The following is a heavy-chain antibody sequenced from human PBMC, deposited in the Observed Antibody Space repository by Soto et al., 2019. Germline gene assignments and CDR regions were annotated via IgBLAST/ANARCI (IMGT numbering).Heavy chain of an antibody. Sequence: SETLSLTCTVSGGSISSYYWSWIRQPPGKGLEWIGYIYYNGSTNYNPSLKSRVTISVDTAKNQFSLKLSSVTAADTAVYYCARAPRYTGPFVDYWGQGTLVTVSS. CDR2: IYYNGST. CDR1: GGSISSYY. V-gene: IGHV4-59*01. J-gene: IGHJ4*02. CDR3: ARAPRYTGPFVDY. D-gene: IGHD5-18*01.